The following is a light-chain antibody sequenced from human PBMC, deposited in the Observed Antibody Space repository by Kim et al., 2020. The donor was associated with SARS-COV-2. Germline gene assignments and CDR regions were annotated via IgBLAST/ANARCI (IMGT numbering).Light chain of an antibody. CDR1: KLGDKY. Sequence: SYALTQPPSVSVSPGQTASITCSGDKLGDKYACWYQQKPGQSPVLVIYQDSKRPSGIPERFSGSQSGNTATLTISGTPAMDEADYYCQAWDSSTAVFGGG. J-gene: IGLJ2*01. CDR3: QAWDSSTAV. V-gene: IGLV3-1*01. CDR2: QDS.